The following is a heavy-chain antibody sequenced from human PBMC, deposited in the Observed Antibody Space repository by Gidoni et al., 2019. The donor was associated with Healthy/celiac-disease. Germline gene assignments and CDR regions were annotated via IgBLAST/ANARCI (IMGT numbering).Heavy chain of an antibody. Sequence: QLQLQESCPGLVKPSAALSHTCTVSGGSIRSSSYYWGWIRQPPGKGLEWIGSIYYSGSTYYNPSLKSRVTISVDTSKNQFSLKLSSVTAADTAVYYCARRVKITSIVVVVAAPYYFDYWGQGTLVTVSS. J-gene: IGHJ4*02. CDR2: IYYSGST. V-gene: IGHV4-39*01. CDR1: GGSIRSSSYY. D-gene: IGHD2-15*01. CDR3: ARRVKITSIVVVVAAPYYFDY.